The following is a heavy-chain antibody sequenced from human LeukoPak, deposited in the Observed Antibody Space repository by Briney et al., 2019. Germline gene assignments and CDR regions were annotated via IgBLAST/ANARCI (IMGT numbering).Heavy chain of an antibody. V-gene: IGHV1-18*01. CDR1: GYTFTSYG. CDR3: ARVIWFGELWYFDY. Sequence: ASVKVSCKASGYTFTSYGICWVRQAPGQGLEWMGWISAYNGNTNYAQKLQGRVTMTTDTSTSTAYMELRSLRSDDTAVYYCARVIWFGELWYFDYWGQGTLVTVSS. J-gene: IGHJ4*02. CDR2: ISAYNGNT. D-gene: IGHD3-10*01.